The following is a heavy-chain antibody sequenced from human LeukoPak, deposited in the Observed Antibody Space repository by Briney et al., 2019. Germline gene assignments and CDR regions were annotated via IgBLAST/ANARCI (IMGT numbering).Heavy chain of an antibody. CDR3: ARGVYIAAAQYGY. D-gene: IGHD6-13*01. CDR2: IYYSGTT. V-gene: IGHV4-59*01. J-gene: IGHJ4*02. CDR1: GGSISNYY. Sequence: SETLSLTCTVPGGSISNYYWSWIRQPPVKGLEWIGYIYYSGTTNYDPSLKSRVTISVDTSKNQFSLKLNSVTAADTAVYYCARGVYIAAAQYGYWGQGTLVTVSS.